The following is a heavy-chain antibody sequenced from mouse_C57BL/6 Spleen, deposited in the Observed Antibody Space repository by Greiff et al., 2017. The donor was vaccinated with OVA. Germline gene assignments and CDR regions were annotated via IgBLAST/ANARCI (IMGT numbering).Heavy chain of an antibody. Sequence: DVMLVESGGGLVKPGGSLKLSCAASGFTFSDYGMHWVRQAPEKGLEWVAYISSGSSTIYYADTVKGRFTISRDNAKNTLFLQITSLRSEDTAMYYCARQTVFDYWGQGTTLTVSS. J-gene: IGHJ2*01. CDR1: GFTFSDYG. V-gene: IGHV5-17*01. D-gene: IGHD4-1*01. CDR2: ISSGSSTI. CDR3: ARQTVFDY.